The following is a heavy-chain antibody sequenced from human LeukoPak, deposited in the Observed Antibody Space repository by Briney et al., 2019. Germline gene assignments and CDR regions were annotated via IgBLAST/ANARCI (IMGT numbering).Heavy chain of an antibody. V-gene: IGHV3-7*01. J-gene: IGHJ4*02. CDR1: GFSFGDYW. D-gene: IGHD2-8*01. CDR2: IKQDGSEQ. Sequence: GGSLRLSCTASGFSFGDYWMSWVRQAPGKGLEWVANIKQDGSEQFYADSVKGRFTVSRDNAKNSLSLQMNSLRAEDTAVYYCAREPYCTNGICYKRYYFDSWGRGTLVTVSS. CDR3: AREPYCTNGICYKRYYFDS.